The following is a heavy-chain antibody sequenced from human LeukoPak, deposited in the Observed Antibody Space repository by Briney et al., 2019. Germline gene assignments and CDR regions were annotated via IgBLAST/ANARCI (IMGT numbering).Heavy chain of an antibody. D-gene: IGHD4-17*01. J-gene: IGHJ4*02. Sequence: GGSLRLSCAASGFIFSSHWMTWVRQVPGKGLEFVASIKQGGSEKYYADSVKGRFTVSRDNAKNSLNLQMNSLSAGDTAVYYCARGPNYGARVDYLDYWGQGTKVTVSS. V-gene: IGHV3-7*01. CDR2: IKQGGSEK. CDR3: ARGPNYGARVDYLDY. CDR1: GFIFSSHW.